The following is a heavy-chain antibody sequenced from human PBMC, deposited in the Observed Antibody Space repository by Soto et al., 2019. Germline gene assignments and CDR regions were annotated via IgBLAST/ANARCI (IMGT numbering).Heavy chain of an antibody. D-gene: IGHD3-10*01. CDR2: INHSGST. CDR3: ARGVRTVHPPYSFDY. CDR1: GGSFSGYY. Sequence: SETLSLTCAVYGGSFSGYYWSWIRQPPGKGLEWIGEINHSGSTNYNPSLKSRVTISVDTSKNQFSLKLSSVTAADTAVYYCARGVRTVHPPYSFDYWGQGTLVTVSS. J-gene: IGHJ4*02. V-gene: IGHV4-34*01.